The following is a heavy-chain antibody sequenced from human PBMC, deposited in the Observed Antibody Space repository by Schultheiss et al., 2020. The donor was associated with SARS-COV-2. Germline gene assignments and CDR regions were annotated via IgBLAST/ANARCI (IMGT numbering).Heavy chain of an antibody. Sequence: ASVKVSCKASGYTFTGYYMHWVRQAPGQGLEWMGRINPNSGGTNYAQKFQGRVTMTRDTSISTAYMELSSLRSEDTAVYYCARMRAAGDLYYHYDVDVWGQGTTVTVSS. CDR3: ARMRAAGDLYYHYDVDV. CDR1: GYTFTGYY. D-gene: IGHD6-13*01. CDR2: INPNSGGT. J-gene: IGHJ6*02. V-gene: IGHV1-2*06.